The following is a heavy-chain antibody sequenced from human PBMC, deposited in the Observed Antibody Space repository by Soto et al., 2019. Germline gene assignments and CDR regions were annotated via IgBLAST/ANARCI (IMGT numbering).Heavy chain of an antibody. CDR3: AKVGGQFYDNGPGGSPNLLDY. D-gene: IGHD3-16*01. CDR2: ISYDGDNE. V-gene: IGHV3-30*18. J-gene: IGHJ4*02. Sequence: GSLRLSCAASGFTFSNYAMHWVRQAPGKGLEWLAIISYDGDNEYYADYVRGRFTISRDNSKNTLYLQTNNLRHEDTAVYSCAKVGGQFYDNGPGGSPNLLDYGGKGTWVPVSS. CDR1: GFTFSNYA.